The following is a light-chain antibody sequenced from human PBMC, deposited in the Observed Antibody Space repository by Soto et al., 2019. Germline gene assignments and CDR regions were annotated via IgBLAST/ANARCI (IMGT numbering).Light chain of an antibody. J-gene: IGLJ1*01. Sequence: QSVLTQPASVSGSPGQLITISCTGTSSDGGGYNYVSWYQQHPGKAPKLMIYDVSNRPSGVSNRFSGSKSGNTASLTISGLQAEDEADYYCSSYTSSSTYVFGTG. CDR3: SSYTSSSTYV. V-gene: IGLV2-14*01. CDR1: SSDGGGYNY. CDR2: DVS.